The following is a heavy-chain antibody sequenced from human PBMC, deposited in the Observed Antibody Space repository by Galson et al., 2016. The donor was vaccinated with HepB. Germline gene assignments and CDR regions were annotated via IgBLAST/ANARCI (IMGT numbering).Heavy chain of an antibody. CDR2: IFYSGST. Sequence: ETLSLTCTVSGGSISSYYWSWIRQPPGKRLEWIGYIFYSGSTNYNPPLKSRATISVDTSKNQFSLRLRSVTAADTAVYYCARDRDSSSYYSLDYWGQGTLVTVSS. J-gene: IGHJ4*02. CDR1: GGSISSYY. D-gene: IGHD3-22*01. V-gene: IGHV4-59*01. CDR3: ARDRDSSSYYSLDY.